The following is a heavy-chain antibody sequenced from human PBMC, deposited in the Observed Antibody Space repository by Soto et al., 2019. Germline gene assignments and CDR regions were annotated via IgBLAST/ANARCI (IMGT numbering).Heavy chain of an antibody. J-gene: IGHJ4*02. CDR3: ASARIQLWSPSDY. V-gene: IGHV1-2*02. Sequence: VKVSCKASGYTFTGYYMHWVRQAPGQGLEWMGWINPNSGGTNYAQKFQGRVTMTRDTSISTAYMELSRLRSDDTAVYYCASARIQLWSPSDYWGQGTLVTVSS. D-gene: IGHD5-18*01. CDR1: GYTFTGYY. CDR2: INPNSGGT.